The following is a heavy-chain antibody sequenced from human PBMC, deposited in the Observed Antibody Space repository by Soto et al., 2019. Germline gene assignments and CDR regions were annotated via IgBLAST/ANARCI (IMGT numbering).Heavy chain of an antibody. V-gene: IGHV5-10-1*01. J-gene: IGHJ6*02. CDR2: IDPSDSYT. D-gene: IGHD2-8*01. CDR1: GYSFTSYW. CDR3: ASPTSIVLMVSGGMDV. Sequence: PGESLKISCKGSGYSFTSYWISWVRQMPGKGLEWMGRIDPSDSYTNYSPSFQGHVTISADKSISTAYLQWSSLKASDTAMYYCASPTSIVLMVSGGMDVWGQGTTVTVSS.